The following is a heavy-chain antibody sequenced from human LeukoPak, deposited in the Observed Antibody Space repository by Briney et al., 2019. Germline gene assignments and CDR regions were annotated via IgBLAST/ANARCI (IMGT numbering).Heavy chain of an antibody. CDR2: INHSGST. D-gene: IGHD4-17*01. CDR1: GGSFSGYY. Sequence: PSETLSLTCAVYGGSFSGYYWSWIRQPPGKGLEWIGEINHSGSTNYNPSLKSRVTISVDTSKNQFSLKLSSVTAADTAVYYCARRLGTVTTHNWFDPWGQGTLVTVSS. J-gene: IGHJ5*02. CDR3: ARRLGTVTTHNWFDP. V-gene: IGHV4-34*01.